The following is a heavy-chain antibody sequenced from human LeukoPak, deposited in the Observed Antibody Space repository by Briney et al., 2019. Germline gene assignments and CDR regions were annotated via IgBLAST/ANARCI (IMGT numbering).Heavy chain of an antibody. J-gene: IGHJ4*02. Sequence: ASVKVSCKASGYTFTSYYMHWVRQAPGQGLEWMGIINPSGGSTSYAQKFQGRVTMTRDTSTSTVYMELSSLRSEDTAVYYRARDFRDCSGGSCYSSVDYWGQGTLVTVSS. CDR3: ARDFRDCSGGSCYSSVDY. V-gene: IGHV1-46*01. D-gene: IGHD2-15*01. CDR1: GYTFTSYY. CDR2: INPSGGST.